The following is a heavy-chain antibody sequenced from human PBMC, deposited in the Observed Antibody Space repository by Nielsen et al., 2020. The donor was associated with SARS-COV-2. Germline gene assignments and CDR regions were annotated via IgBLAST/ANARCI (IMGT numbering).Heavy chain of an antibody. CDR3: ARLSNFWSGYNDY. D-gene: IGHD3-3*01. CDR2: IWYDGSNE. J-gene: IGHJ4*02. CDR1: GLIFGTYG. V-gene: IGHV3-33*01. Sequence: GESLKISCRASGLIFGTYGMHWFRQAPGKGLEWVAGIWYDGSNENYAESVKGRFTISRDNSKNTLFLQMDSLTADDTAVYYCARLSNFWSGYNDYWGQGTLVIVSS.